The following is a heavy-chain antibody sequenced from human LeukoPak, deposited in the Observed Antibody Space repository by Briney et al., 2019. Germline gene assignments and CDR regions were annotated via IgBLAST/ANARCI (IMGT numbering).Heavy chain of an antibody. CDR3: ARRYYDFWSGYYVDY. CDR1: GYSISSGYY. J-gene: IGHJ4*02. Sequence: SETLSLTCAVSGYSISSGYYWGWIRQPPGKGLEWIGSTYHSGSTYYNPSLKSRVTISVDTSKNQFSLKLSSVTAADTAVYYCARRYYDFWSGYYVDYWGQGTLVTVSS. D-gene: IGHD3-3*01. CDR2: TYHSGST. V-gene: IGHV4-38-2*01.